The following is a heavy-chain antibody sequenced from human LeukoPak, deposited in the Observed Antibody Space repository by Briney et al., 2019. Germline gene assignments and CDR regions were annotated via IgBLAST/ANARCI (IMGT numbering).Heavy chain of an antibody. V-gene: IGHV4-34*01. CDR3: ARFSGAAYYLVY. J-gene: IGHJ4*02. Sequence: PSETLSLTCAVYGGSFSNYYWAWIRQSPGKGLEWIAEINHSGGTNYNPSLKSRATVPVDPSKNQLSLKLISVTAADTAVYYCARFSGAAYYLVYWGQGTLVTVSS. CDR2: INHSGGT. D-gene: IGHD6-19*01. CDR1: GGSFSNYY.